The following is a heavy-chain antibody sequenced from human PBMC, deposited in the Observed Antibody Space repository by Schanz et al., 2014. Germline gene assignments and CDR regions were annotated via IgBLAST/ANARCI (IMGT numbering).Heavy chain of an antibody. J-gene: IGHJ4*02. Sequence: QVQVIQSGPEVKKPGASVKVSCKASGYTFTNHYLHWVRQAPGQGLEWMGKIIPILGMENYAQKFQGRVTITADKSTSTAYMELSNLRSEDTAVYYCARAGQDYSDSSGYATYYFGNWGQGTLVTVSS. CDR1: GYTFTNHY. D-gene: IGHD3-22*01. V-gene: IGHV1-69*09. CDR2: IIPILGME. CDR3: ARAGQDYSDSSGYATYYFGN.